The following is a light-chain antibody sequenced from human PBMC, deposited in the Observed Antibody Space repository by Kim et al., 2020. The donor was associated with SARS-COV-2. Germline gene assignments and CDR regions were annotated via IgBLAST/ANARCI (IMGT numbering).Light chain of an antibody. CDR2: KAS. Sequence: DIQMTQSPSTLSASVGDRVTITCRASQSISSWLAWYQQKPGKAPKLLIYKASSLESGVPSRFSGSGSGTEFALTISSLQPDDFATYYCQQYNSYPYTFGQGTKLEI. J-gene: IGKJ2*01. CDR1: QSISSW. CDR3: QQYNSYPYT. V-gene: IGKV1-5*03.